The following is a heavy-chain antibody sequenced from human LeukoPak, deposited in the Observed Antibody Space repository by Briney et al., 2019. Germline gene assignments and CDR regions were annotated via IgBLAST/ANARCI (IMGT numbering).Heavy chain of an antibody. CDR3: ARDFKSTNSY. J-gene: IGHJ4*02. CDR2: ISSSSSYI. CDR1: GFTFNSYS. V-gene: IGHV3-21*01. D-gene: IGHD2-2*01. Sequence: GGSLRLSCAASGFTFNSYSMNWVRQAPGKGLEWVSSISSSSSYIYYADSVKGRFTISRDNAKNSLYLQMNSLRAEDTAVYYCARDFKSTNSYWGQGTLVTVSS.